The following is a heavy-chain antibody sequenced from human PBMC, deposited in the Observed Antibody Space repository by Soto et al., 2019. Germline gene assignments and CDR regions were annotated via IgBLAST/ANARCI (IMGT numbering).Heavy chain of an antibody. Sequence: PGGSLRLSCAASGFTFSSYAMHWVRQAPGKGLEWVAVISYDGSNKYYADSVKGRFTISRDNSKNTLYLQMNSLRAEDTAVYYCARDREQQLRFSFDYWGQGTLVTVSS. D-gene: IGHD6-13*01. CDR2: ISYDGSNK. J-gene: IGHJ4*02. CDR3: ARDREQQLRFSFDY. V-gene: IGHV3-30-3*01. CDR1: GFTFSSYA.